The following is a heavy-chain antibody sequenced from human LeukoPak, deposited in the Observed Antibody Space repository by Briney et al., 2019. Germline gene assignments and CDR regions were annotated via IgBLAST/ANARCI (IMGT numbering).Heavy chain of an antibody. Sequence: ASVKVSCKASGYTFTYYDINWVRQATGQGLEWMGWMNPNSGNTGYAQKFQARVTFTRITSISTAYMELRSLRPEDTAVYYCSGGERGSRYGFDSFQRWGQGTLATVPS. V-gene: IGHV1-8*03. J-gene: IGHJ1*01. CDR1: GYTFTYYD. CDR2: MNPNSGNT. CDR3: SGGERGSRYGFDSFQR. D-gene: IGHD5-18*01.